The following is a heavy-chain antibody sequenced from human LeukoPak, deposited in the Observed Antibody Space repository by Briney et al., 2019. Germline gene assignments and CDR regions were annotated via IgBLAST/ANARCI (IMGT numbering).Heavy chain of an antibody. CDR3: AKERDLLRATYYFDC. V-gene: IGHV3-30*18. Sequence: GSLRLSCAASGFTFSSYGMHWVRQAPGKGLEWVAVISYDGSNKYYADSVKGRFTISRDNSKNTLYLQMTSLRVEDTALYYCAKERDLLRATYYFDCWGQGTLVTVSS. D-gene: IGHD2-15*01. CDR2: ISYDGSNK. CDR1: GFTFSSYG. J-gene: IGHJ4*02.